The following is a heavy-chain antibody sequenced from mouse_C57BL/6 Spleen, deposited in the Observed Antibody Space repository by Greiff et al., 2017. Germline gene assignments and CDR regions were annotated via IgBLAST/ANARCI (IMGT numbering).Heavy chain of an antibody. V-gene: IGHV1-15*01. D-gene: IGHD2-4*01. Sequence: QLQQSGAELVRPGASVTLSCKASGYTFTDYEMHWVKQTPVHGLEWIGAIDPETGGTAYNQKFKGKAILTADKSSSTAYMELRSLTSEDSAVYYCTRGGLRRGAWFAYWGQGTLVTVSA. CDR1: GYTFTDYE. CDR3: TRGGLRRGAWFAY. CDR2: IDPETGGT. J-gene: IGHJ3*01.